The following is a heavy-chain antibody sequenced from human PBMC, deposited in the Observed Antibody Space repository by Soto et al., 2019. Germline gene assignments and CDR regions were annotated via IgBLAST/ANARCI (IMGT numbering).Heavy chain of an antibody. D-gene: IGHD1-1*01. CDR1: GHTLTEFS. CDR3: AAGGTTWLLSPFDV. Sequence: QVQLVQSGAEVKKPGASVKVSCKVSGHTLTEFSMHWVRQAPGKGLEWMGGFDPEDGETIYAQRFQGRVTMTEDTSTGSAYMELSSLRSEDTAVYYCAAGGTTWLLSPFDVWGQGTMVTVSS. V-gene: IGHV1-24*01. CDR2: FDPEDGET. J-gene: IGHJ4*02.